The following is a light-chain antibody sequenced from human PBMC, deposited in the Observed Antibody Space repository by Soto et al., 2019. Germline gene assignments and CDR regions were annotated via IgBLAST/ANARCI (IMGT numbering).Light chain of an antibody. CDR2: KAS. CDR1: QSISTW. J-gene: IGKJ4*01. V-gene: IGKV1-5*03. Sequence: DIQMTESPSTPSASVGDRVTITCRASQSISTWLAWYQQKPGKAPKLLIYKASSLESGVPPRFSGSGSGTDFTLTISSLQPDDFATYYCQQYNTYPLTFGGGTTVEIK. CDR3: QQYNTYPLT.